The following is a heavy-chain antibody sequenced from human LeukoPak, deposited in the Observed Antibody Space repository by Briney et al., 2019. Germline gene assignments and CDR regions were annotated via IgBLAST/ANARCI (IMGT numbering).Heavy chain of an antibody. CDR1: GGSISSYY. CDR2: IYYSGST. J-gene: IGHJ5*02. D-gene: IGHD1-26*01. Sequence: PSETLSLTCTVSGGSISSYYWSWIRQPPGKGLEWIGYIYYSGSTNYNPSLKSRVTISVDTSKNQFSLKLSSVTAEDTAVYYCARDRRANLNWFDHWGQGTLVTVSS. V-gene: IGHV4-59*01. CDR3: ARDRRANLNWFDH.